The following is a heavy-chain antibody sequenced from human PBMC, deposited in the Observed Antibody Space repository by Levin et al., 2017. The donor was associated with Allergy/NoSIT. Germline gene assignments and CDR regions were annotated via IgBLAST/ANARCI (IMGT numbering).Heavy chain of an antibody. Sequence: SVKVSCKASGGTFSSYAISWVRQAPGQGLEWMGGIIPIFGTANYAQKFQGRVTITADKSTSTAYMELSSLRSEDTAVYYCASLTTGTTSYYFDYWGQGTLVTVSS. CDR2: IIPIFGTA. CDR3: ASLTTGTTSYYFDY. V-gene: IGHV1-69*06. J-gene: IGHJ4*02. CDR1: GGTFSSYA. D-gene: IGHD1-7*01.